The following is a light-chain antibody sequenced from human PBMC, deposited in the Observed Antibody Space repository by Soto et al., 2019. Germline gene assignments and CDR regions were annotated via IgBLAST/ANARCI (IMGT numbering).Light chain of an antibody. J-gene: IGKJ1*01. Sequence: DIQMTQFPSTLSASVGDRVTITCRASQSISDLLAWYQQKPGKAPKLLIYEASTLKSGVPSRFSGSGSGTEFTLTISCLQPDDFAAYYCQHYKTYWGSFGQGTKVEIK. CDR2: EAS. CDR3: QHYKTYWGS. V-gene: IGKV1-5*03. CDR1: QSISDL.